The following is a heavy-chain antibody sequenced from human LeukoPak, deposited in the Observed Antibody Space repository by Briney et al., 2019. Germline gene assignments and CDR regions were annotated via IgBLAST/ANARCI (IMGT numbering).Heavy chain of an antibody. CDR1: GYSISSGHF. CDR2: ILQSGTT. V-gene: IGHV4-38-2*02. CDR3: ARHVSYNIIGSHWGGFDP. Sequence: SETLSLTCTVSGYSISSGHFWGWIRQPPGNGLEWIGSILQSGTTYYNPSLKSRVTISVDTSKNHFSLKLSSVTAADTAVYYCARHVSYNIIGSHWGGFDPWGQGTLVTVSS. J-gene: IGHJ5*02. D-gene: IGHD3-22*01.